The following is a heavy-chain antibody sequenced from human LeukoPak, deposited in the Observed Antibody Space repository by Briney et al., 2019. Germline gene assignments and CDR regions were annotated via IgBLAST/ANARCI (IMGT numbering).Heavy chain of an antibody. Sequence: GGSLRLSCVGSGYTFSRYWMRWVRQAPGKVLVWVSLINEDGSTTDYADSVKGRFTISRDNAKNTLSLQMNSLRAEDTAVYYCTRDTFGGDDFWGQGTLVTVSS. D-gene: IGHD3-16*01. V-gene: IGHV3-74*01. CDR1: GYTFSRYW. CDR3: TRDTFGGDDF. CDR2: INEDGSTT. J-gene: IGHJ4*02.